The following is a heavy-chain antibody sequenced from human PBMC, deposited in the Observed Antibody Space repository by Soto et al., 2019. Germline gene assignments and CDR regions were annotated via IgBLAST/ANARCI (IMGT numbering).Heavy chain of an antibody. CDR1: GYTFMNYA. CDR2: INAGNGDT. D-gene: IGHD2-2*01. Sequence: QLVQSGAEVKKPGASVKVSCKASGYTFMNYALQWVRQALGQSLEWMGWINAGNGDTIYSQKFQGRVTITRDTSASAAYMELSSLRSEDTAMYYCARWGAIVVVPAAIYYGMDVWGQGTTVTVSS. V-gene: IGHV1-3*01. J-gene: IGHJ6*02. CDR3: ARWGAIVVVPAAIYYGMDV.